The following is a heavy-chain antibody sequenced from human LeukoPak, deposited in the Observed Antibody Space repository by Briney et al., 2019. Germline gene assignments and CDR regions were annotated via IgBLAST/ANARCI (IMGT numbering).Heavy chain of an antibody. V-gene: IGHV4-59*01. CDR3: ARALRDGYNYNWFDP. CDR2: IYYSGST. J-gene: IGHJ5*02. CDR1: GGSISSYY. D-gene: IGHD5-12*01. Sequence: SETLSLTCTVSGGSISSYYWSRIRQPPGKELEWIGYIYYSGSTNYNPSLKSRVTISVDTSKNQFSLKLSSVTAADTAVYYCARALRDGYNYNWFDPWGQGTLVTVSS.